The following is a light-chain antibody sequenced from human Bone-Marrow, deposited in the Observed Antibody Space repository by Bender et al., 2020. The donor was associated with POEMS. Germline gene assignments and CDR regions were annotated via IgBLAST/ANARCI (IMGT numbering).Light chain of an antibody. CDR3: VAWEDNLASPV. J-gene: IGLJ2*01. Sequence: ELTQSHSASETPGQSVTISCSGGGSNIGSNDVSWYQQLPGTAPKLLIYKTNQRPSGVPARFSGSKSGTSASLAISGLRSEDEATYYCVAWEDNLASPVFGGGTSLTVL. CDR2: KTN. V-gene: IGLV1-47*01. CDR1: GSNIGSND.